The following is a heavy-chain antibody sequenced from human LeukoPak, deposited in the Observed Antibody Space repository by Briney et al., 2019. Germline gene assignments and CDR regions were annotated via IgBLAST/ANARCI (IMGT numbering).Heavy chain of an antibody. CDR3: AREGRFGEFFQDYYYYMDV. J-gene: IGHJ6*03. CDR2: IKQDGSEK. Sequence: GGSLRLSCAASGFTFSSYWMSWVRQAPGKGLEWVANIKQDGSEKYYVDSVKGRFTISRDNAKNSLYLQMNSLRAEDTAVYYCAREGRFGEFFQDYYYYMDVWGKGTTVTVSS. CDR1: GFTFSSYW. D-gene: IGHD3-10*01. V-gene: IGHV3-7*01.